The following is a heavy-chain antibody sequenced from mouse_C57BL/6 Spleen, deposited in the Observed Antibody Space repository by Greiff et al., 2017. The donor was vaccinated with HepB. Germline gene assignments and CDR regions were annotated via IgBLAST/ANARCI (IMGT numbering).Heavy chain of an antibody. CDR1: GYSITSGYY. J-gene: IGHJ4*01. CDR3: AIYYDYDEGYYYAMDY. D-gene: IGHD2-4*01. Sequence: VQLQQSGPGLVKPSQSLSLTCSVTGYSITSGYYWNWIRQFPGNKLEWMGYISYDGSNNYNPSLKNRISITRDTSKNQFFLKLNSVTTEDTATYYCAIYYDYDEGYYYAMDYWGQGTSVTVSS. V-gene: IGHV3-6*01. CDR2: ISYDGSN.